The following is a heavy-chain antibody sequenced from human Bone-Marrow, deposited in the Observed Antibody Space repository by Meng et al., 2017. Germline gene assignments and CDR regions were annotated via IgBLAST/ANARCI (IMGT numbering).Heavy chain of an antibody. CDR3: ARGEGSGYPSRAFDI. J-gene: IGHJ3*02. V-gene: IGHV1-2*02. CDR2: INPKSGGT. Sequence: ASVKVSCKASGYTFIDYYMHWVRQAPGQGLEYMGWINPKSGGTKYAQNFQGRVTMTRDTSISTAYMELSRLRSDDTAVYYCARGEGSGYPSRAFDIWGQGTMVTVS. D-gene: IGHD3-22*01. CDR1: GYTFIDYY.